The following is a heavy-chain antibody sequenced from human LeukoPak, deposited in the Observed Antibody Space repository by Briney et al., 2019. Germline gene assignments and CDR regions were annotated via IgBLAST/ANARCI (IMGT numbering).Heavy chain of an antibody. V-gene: IGHV4-39*07. CDR1: GGSISSSSYY. CDR3: ARSPRRITMVRGVNDWFDP. Sequence: TSSETLSLTCTVSGGSISSSSYYWGWLRQPPGKGLEWIGSIYYSGSTYYNPSLKSRVTISVDTSKNQFSLKLSSVTAADTAVYYCARSPRRITMVRGVNDWFDPWGQGTLVTVSS. D-gene: IGHD3-10*01. J-gene: IGHJ5*02. CDR2: IYYSGST.